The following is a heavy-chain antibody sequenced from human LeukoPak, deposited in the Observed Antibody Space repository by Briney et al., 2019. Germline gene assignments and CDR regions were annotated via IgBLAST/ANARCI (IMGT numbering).Heavy chain of an antibody. Sequence: GGSLRLSCAASGFTFSINAMSWVRQAPGKGLEWVSTIGDTDIMTHYADSVKGRFTISRDNAKNSLYLQMNSLRAEDTAVYYCARVRYYYDSSGYSHYFDYWGQGTLVTVSS. CDR1: GFTFSINA. J-gene: IGHJ4*02. CDR3: ARVRYYYDSSGYSHYFDY. V-gene: IGHV3-23*01. D-gene: IGHD3-22*01. CDR2: IGDTDIMT.